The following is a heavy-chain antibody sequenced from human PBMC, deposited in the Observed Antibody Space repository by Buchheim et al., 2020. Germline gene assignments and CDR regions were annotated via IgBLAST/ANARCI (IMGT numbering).Heavy chain of an antibody. V-gene: IGHV3-30-3*01. Sequence: QVQLVESGGGVVQPGRSLRLSCAASGFTFSSYAMHWVRQAPGKGLEWVAVISYDGSNKYYADSVKGRFTISRDNSKNTLYLQMNSLRAEDTAVYYCAREESGSLTYWGQGTL. CDR2: ISYDGSNK. J-gene: IGHJ4*02. CDR3: AREESGSLTY. CDR1: GFTFSSYA. D-gene: IGHD1-26*01.